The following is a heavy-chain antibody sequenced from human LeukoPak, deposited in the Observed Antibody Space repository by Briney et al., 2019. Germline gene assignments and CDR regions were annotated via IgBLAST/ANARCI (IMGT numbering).Heavy chain of an antibody. Sequence: SETLSLTCTVSGGSISSGGYYWSWIRQHPGKGLEWIGYIYYSGSTYYNPSLKSRVTISVDTSKNQFSLKLSSVTAADTAVYYCAGVGIAARRLSGGSGWYPFFDYWGQGTLVTVSS. D-gene: IGHD6-6*01. V-gene: IGHV4-31*03. J-gene: IGHJ4*02. CDR3: AGVGIAARRLSGGSGWYPFFDY. CDR2: IYYSGST. CDR1: GGSISSGGYY.